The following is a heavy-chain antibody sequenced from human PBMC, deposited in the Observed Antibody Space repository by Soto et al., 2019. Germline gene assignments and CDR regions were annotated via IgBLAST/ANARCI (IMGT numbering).Heavy chain of an antibody. D-gene: IGHD3-22*01. J-gene: IGHJ5*02. CDR3: ARGPYHYDSSGYHEALP. V-gene: IGHV3-30*03. Sequence: QVQLVESGGGVVQPGRSLRLSCAASGFTFSSYGMLWVRQAPGKGLEWVAVISYDGSSKYYADSVKGRFTISRDNSKNTLYLQMNSLRAEDTAVYYCARGPYHYDSSGYHEALPWGQGTLVTVSS. CDR2: ISYDGSSK. CDR1: GFTFSSYG.